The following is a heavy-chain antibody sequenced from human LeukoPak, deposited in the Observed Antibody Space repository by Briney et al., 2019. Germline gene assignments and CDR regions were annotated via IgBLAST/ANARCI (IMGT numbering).Heavy chain of an antibody. Sequence: SETLSLTCTVSAGSISSTSHHWGWIRQSPGKGLEWIGSLYSGRTTYYNPSHDSRVTISVVTSKNQFSLQLNSVTAADTAVYYCVRHDGRGGATMGALDSWGQGSLVTVSS. D-gene: IGHD5-12*01. CDR3: VRHDGRGGATMGALDS. J-gene: IGHJ4*02. CDR1: AGSISSTSHH. CDR2: LYSGRTT. V-gene: IGHV4-39*01.